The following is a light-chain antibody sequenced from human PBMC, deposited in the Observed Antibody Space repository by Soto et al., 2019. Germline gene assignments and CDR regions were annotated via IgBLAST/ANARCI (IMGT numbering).Light chain of an antibody. CDR3: QSYDSGLGVHVV. CDR2: SIS. J-gene: IGLJ2*01. CDR1: SSNIGAGHD. V-gene: IGLV1-40*01. Sequence: QSVLTQPPSVSGAPGQRVTISCTGGSSNIGAGHDVHWYQQLPGTAPKLLIYSISNRPSGVPDRFSGSKSGTSASLAITGLQAEDEADYYCQSYDSGLGVHVVFGGGTKLTAL.